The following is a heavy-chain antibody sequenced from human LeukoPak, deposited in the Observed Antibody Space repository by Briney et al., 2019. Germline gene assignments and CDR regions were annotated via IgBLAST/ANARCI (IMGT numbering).Heavy chain of an antibody. CDR1: GGSISSGGYS. D-gene: IGHD3-22*01. Sequence: PSQTLSLTCAVSGGSISSGGYSWSWIRQPPGKGLEWIGYIYHSGSTYYNPSLKSRVTISVNSSKNQFSLKLSSVTAADTAVYYCARGPTYYYDSSGYDYWGQGTLVTVSS. CDR3: ARGPTYYYDSSGYDY. J-gene: IGHJ4*02. V-gene: IGHV4-30-2*01. CDR2: IYHSGST.